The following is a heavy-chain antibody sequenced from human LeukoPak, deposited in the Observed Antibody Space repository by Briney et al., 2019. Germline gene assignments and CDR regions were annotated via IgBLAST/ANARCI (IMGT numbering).Heavy chain of an antibody. CDR3: ARGDYDSSGYYFLTVYF. V-gene: IGHV1-69*13. Sequence: GASVKVSCKASGGTFSSYAISWVRQAPGQGLEWMGGIIPIFGTANYAQKFQGRVTITADESTSTAYMEVSSLRSEDTAVYYCARGDYDSSGYYFLTVYFWGQGTLVTVSS. CDR2: IIPIFGTA. CDR1: GGTFSSYA. D-gene: IGHD3-22*01. J-gene: IGHJ4*02.